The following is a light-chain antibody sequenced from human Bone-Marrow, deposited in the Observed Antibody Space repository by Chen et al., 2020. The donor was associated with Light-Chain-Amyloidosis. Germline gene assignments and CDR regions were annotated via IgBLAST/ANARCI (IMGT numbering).Light chain of an antibody. V-gene: IGLV1-47*01. CDR2: RNN. Sequence: QSVLTQPPSASGTPGQRVTIPCSGSSSNIGSNYVYWYQQLPGTAPKLLIYRNNQRPSGVPDRCSGSKSGTSASLAISGLRSEDEADYYCAAWDDSLRGVFGGGTKLTVL. CDR3: AAWDDSLRGV. CDR1: SSNIGSNY. J-gene: IGLJ2*01.